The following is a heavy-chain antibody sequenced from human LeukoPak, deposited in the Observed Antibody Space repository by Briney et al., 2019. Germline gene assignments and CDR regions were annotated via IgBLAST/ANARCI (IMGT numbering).Heavy chain of an antibody. J-gene: IGHJ4*02. CDR1: GFTFSSYA. CDR2: ISYDSNKK. V-gene: IGHV3-30*04. Sequence: GGSLRLSCAASGFTFSSYAMHWVRQAPGKGLEWVAVISYDSNKKYYADSVKGRFTISRDNSKNTLYLQMNSLRAEDTAVYYCARDKNRVTIFAVAVDYWGQGTLVTVSS. D-gene: IGHD3-3*01. CDR3: ARDKNRVTIFAVAVDY.